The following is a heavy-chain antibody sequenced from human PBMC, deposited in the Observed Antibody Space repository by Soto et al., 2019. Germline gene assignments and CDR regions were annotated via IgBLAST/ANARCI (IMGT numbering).Heavy chain of an antibody. V-gene: IGHV1-8*01. CDR3: ARECGGRSCDLDNTLDV. D-gene: IGHD2-15*01. J-gene: IGHJ3*01. Sequence: QVQLEQSGADVKKPGASVKLSCKASGYAFNNYDINWVRQAAGRGLEWMGWMNPKSGNTGYARKFQGRLTMTRDTFTTTAYLELSSLTSEDTAVYYCARECGGRSCDLDNTLDVWGQGTVVTVSS. CDR2: MNPKSGNT. CDR1: GYAFNNYD.